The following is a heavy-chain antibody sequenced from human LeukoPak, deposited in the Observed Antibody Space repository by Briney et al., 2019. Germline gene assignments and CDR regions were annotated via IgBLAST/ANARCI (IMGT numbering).Heavy chain of an antibody. CDR1: GFTVSSNY. J-gene: IGHJ4*02. D-gene: IGHD2-21*02. CDR3: ARGGGAFCGSDCHRNFDY. Sequence: GGSLRLSCAASGFTVSSNYMSWVRQAPGKGLEWVSVIYSGGSTYYTDSVKGRFTFSRDNSKNTLYLQMNSLTAEDTVVYFCARGGGAFCGSDCHRNFDYWGQGTLVTVSS. CDR2: IYSGGST. V-gene: IGHV3-53*01.